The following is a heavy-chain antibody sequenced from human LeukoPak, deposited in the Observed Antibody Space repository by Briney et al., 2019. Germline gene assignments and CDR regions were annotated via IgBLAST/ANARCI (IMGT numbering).Heavy chain of an antibody. CDR3: ASGYSYGRGLL. Sequence: GGSLRLSCAASGFTFSSYWMSWVRQAPGKGLEWVANIKQDGSEKYYVDSVKGRFTISRDNAKNSLYLQMNSLRAEDTAAYYCASGYSYGRGLLWGQGTLVTVSS. CDR2: IKQDGSEK. CDR1: GFTFSSYW. V-gene: IGHV3-7*01. D-gene: IGHD5-18*01. J-gene: IGHJ4*02.